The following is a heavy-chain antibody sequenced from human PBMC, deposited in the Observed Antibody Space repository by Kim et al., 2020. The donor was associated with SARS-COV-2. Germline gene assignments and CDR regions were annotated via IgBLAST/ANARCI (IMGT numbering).Heavy chain of an antibody. V-gene: IGHV3-64D*09. CDR2: INSNGATT. CDR1: GFTFSYYA. D-gene: IGHD6-19*01. Sequence: GGSLRLSCSASGFTFSYYAMHWVRQAPGKRLEHVSTINSNGATTFYADSVKGRFTISRDNSKNTVFLQMSSLGPEDMAVYYCVKNSGGFFWGQGTLVTVSS. J-gene: IGHJ4*02. CDR3: VKNSGGFF.